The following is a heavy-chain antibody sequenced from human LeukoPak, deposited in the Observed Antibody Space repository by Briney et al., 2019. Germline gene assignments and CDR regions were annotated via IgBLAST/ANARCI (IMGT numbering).Heavy chain of an antibody. V-gene: IGHV3-30*18. CDR3: AKREVRGTYLYYFDY. CDR2: ISYDGSTK. Sequence: GGSLRLSCAASGFTFSSFGMHWVRQAPGKGLEWVAVISYDGSTKYYADSVKGRFTISRDNSKNTLYLRMNSLRDEDTAVYYCAKREVRGTYLYYFDYWGQGTLVTVSS. J-gene: IGHJ4*02. D-gene: IGHD3-16*01. CDR1: GFTFSSFG.